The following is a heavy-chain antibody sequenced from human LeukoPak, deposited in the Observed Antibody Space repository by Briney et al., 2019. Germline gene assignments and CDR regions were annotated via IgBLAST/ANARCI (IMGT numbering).Heavy chain of an antibody. Sequence: GESLKISCKGSGYSFTSYWIAWVRQMPGKGLEWMGIIYPGDSDTRYSPSFQGQVTISADKSINTAYLQWSSLEASDTAMYYCARVLTMGSRWFDPWGQGTLVTVSS. D-gene: IGHD1-14*01. V-gene: IGHV5-51*01. CDR3: ARVLTMGSRWFDP. J-gene: IGHJ5*02. CDR1: GYSFTSYW. CDR2: IYPGDSDT.